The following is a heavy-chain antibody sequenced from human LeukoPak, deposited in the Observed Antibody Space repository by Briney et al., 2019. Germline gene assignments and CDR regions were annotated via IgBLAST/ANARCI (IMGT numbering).Heavy chain of an antibody. CDR3: ARERVPAATLDAFDI. CDR1: GFTFGSYS. J-gene: IGHJ3*02. V-gene: IGHV3-21*01. Sequence: GGSLRLSCAASGFTFGSYSMNWVRQAPGKGLEWVSSISSSSSYIYYADSVKGRFTISRDNAKNSLYLQMNSLRAEDTAVYYCARERVPAATLDAFDIWGQGTMVTVSS. CDR2: ISSSSSYI. D-gene: IGHD2-2*01.